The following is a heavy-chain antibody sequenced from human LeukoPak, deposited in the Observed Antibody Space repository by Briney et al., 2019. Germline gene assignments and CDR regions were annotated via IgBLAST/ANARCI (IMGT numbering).Heavy chain of an antibody. D-gene: IGHD1-26*01. V-gene: IGHV3-33*06. CDR1: GFTFSSYG. Sequence: GRSLRLSCAASGFTFSSYGMHWVRQAPGKGLEWVAVIWYDGSNKYYADSVKGRFTISRDNSKNTLYLQMNSLRAEDTAVYYCAKSPDPSGSYYDYWGQEPWSPSPQ. CDR2: IWYDGSNK. J-gene: IGHJ4*01. CDR3: AKSPDPSGSYYDY.